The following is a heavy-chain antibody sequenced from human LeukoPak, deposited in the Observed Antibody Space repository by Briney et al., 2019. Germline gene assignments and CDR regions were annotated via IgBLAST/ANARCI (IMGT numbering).Heavy chain of an antibody. Sequence: SETLSLTRTVSGGSISSYYWSWIRQPPGKGLEWIGYIYTSGSTNYNPSLKSRVTISVDTSKNQFSLKLSSVTAADTAVYYCARHGYSGYLNYWGQGTLVTVSS. CDR1: GGSISSYY. D-gene: IGHD5-12*01. CDR2: IYTSGST. CDR3: ARHGYSGYLNY. V-gene: IGHV4-4*09. J-gene: IGHJ4*02.